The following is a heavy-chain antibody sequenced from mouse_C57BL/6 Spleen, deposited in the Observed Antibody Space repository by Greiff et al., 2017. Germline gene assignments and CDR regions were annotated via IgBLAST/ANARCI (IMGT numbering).Heavy chain of an antibody. CDR1: GFTFSSYA. D-gene: IGHD1-1*01. Sequence: EVMLVESGEGLVKPGGSLKLSCAASGFTFSSYAMSWVRQTPEKRLEWVAYISSGGDYIYYADTVKGRFTISRDNARNTLYLQMSSLKSEDTAMYYCTRDERYGNAMDYWGQGTSVTVSS. CDR3: TRDERYGNAMDY. CDR2: ISSGGDYI. V-gene: IGHV5-9-1*02. J-gene: IGHJ4*01.